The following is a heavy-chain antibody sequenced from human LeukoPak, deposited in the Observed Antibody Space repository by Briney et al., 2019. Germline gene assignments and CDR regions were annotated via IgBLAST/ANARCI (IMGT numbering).Heavy chain of an antibody. V-gene: IGHV1-18*01. J-gene: IGHJ3*02. Sequence: ASVKVSCKASGYTFTSYGISWVRQAPGQGLEWMGWISAYNGNTNYAQKLQGRVTMTTDTSTSTAYMELRSPRSDDTAVYYCARDWEFSTGGDAFDIWGQGTMVTVSS. CDR3: ARDWEFSTGGDAFDI. CDR2: ISAYNGNT. CDR1: GYTFTSYG. D-gene: IGHD3-10*01.